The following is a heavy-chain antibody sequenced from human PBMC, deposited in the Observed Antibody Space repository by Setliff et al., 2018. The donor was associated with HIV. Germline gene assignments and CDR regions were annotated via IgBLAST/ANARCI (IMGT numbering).Heavy chain of an antibody. J-gene: IGHJ6*02. CDR2: IMSDGNTK. V-gene: IGHV3-33*03. CDR1: GLRFNLYG. Sequence: PGGSLRLSCATSGLRFNLYGMHWVRQAPGKGLEWVALIMSDGNTKLYADSVKGRFTIPRDNSKTTVYLQMDSLRAEDTGVYYCVRSLRGYYYYYDLDVWGPGTSVTVSS. D-gene: IGHD3-10*01. CDR3: VRSLRGYYYYYDLDV.